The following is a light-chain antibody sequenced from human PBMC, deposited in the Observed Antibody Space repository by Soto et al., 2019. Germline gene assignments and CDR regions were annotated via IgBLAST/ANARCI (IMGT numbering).Light chain of an antibody. CDR3: QQYGSSLFT. J-gene: IGKJ3*01. V-gene: IGKV3-20*01. Sequence: EIVLTQSPGTLSLSPGERATLSCRASQSVSSSYLAWYQQKPGQALRLLIYGASSRATGIPDRFSGSGSGTDFTLTNSRLEPEDFAVYYCQQYGSSLFTFGPGTNVDIK. CDR1: QSVSSSY. CDR2: GAS.